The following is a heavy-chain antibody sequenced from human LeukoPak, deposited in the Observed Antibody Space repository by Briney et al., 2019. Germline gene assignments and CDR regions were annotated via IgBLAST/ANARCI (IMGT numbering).Heavy chain of an antibody. Sequence: PSETLSLTCAVYGGSFSTYYWSWIRQPPGKGLEWIGEINHSGSTYYNPSLGSRVTISVDTSKNQFSLKLSSVTAADTAVYYCARGRFRQLVRVRWFDPWGQGTLVTVSS. V-gene: IGHV4-34*01. D-gene: IGHD6-6*01. CDR2: INHSGST. J-gene: IGHJ5*02. CDR1: GGSFSTYY. CDR3: ARGRFRQLVRVRWFDP.